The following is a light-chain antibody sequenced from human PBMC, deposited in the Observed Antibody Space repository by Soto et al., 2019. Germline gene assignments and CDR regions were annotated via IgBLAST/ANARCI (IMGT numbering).Light chain of an antibody. J-gene: IGKJ1*01. Sequence: ETLMTQSPATLSVSPWERATLSCRASQSVNNNLAWYQQKLGQAPRVLIFGAFTRAAGVPARFSGSGSGTEFTLTISSLQSEDSAVYFCQQYSNWPKTFGQGTKVDI. CDR3: QQYSNWPKT. CDR1: QSVNNN. V-gene: IGKV3-15*01. CDR2: GAF.